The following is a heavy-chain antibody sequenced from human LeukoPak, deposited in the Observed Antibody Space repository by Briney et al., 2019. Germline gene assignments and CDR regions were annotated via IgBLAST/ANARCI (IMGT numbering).Heavy chain of an antibody. D-gene: IGHD2-15*01. V-gene: IGHV4-4*07. J-gene: IGHJ6*03. CDR2: IYTSGST. CDR1: GGSISSYY. Sequence: PSETLSLTCTASGGSISSYYWSWIRQPAGRGLEWIGRIYTSGSTNYNPSLKSRVTMPVDTSKNQFSLKLSSVTAADTAVYYCARIGVVVGHYYYMDVWGKGTTVTVSS. CDR3: ARIGVVVGHYYYMDV.